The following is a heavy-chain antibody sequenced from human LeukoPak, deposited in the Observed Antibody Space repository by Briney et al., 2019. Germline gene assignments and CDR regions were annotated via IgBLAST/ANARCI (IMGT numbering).Heavy chain of an antibody. J-gene: IGHJ4*02. Sequence: SQTLSLICTVSGGSISSGGYYWSWIRQHPGKGLEWIGYIYYSGSTYYNPSLKSRVTISVDTSKNQFSLKLSSVTAADTAVYYCARAGGFFSPFGYWGQGTLVTVSS. D-gene: IGHD3-16*01. V-gene: IGHV4-31*03. CDR3: ARAGGFFSPFGY. CDR1: GGSISSGGYY. CDR2: IYYSGST.